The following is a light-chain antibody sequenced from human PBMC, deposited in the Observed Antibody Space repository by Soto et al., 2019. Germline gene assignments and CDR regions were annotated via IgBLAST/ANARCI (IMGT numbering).Light chain of an antibody. J-gene: IGKJ4*01. CDR2: AAS. Sequence: DIQMTQSPASLSASVGDRVTITCQASQSISCYLNWFQQKPGKAPKLLIYAASSLQSRVPSRFSGSGSGTDFTLTISSLQPGDFATYYCQQSFSTRLTVGGGTKVEIK. V-gene: IGKV1-39*01. CDR3: QQSFSTRLT. CDR1: QSISCY.